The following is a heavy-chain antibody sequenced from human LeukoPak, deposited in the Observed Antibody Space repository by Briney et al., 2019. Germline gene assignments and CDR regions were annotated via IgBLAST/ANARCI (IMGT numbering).Heavy chain of an antibody. CDR2: IYYTGTT. CDR3: ARGVPVGSGGGYFQH. Sequence: SQTLSLTCTVSGGSVSSGSYYWSWIRQPPGKGLEWIGYIYYTGTTNYNPSLKSRVTISVDMSKNQFSLKLSSVTAAGTAVYYCARGVPVGSGGGYFQHWGQGTLVTVSS. V-gene: IGHV4-61*01. D-gene: IGHD1-26*01. J-gene: IGHJ1*01. CDR1: GGSVSSGSYY.